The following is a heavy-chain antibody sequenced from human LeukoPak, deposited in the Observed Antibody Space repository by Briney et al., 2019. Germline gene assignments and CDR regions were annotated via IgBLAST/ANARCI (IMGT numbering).Heavy chain of an antibody. CDR3: ARIGITMVRGVTKKANPYNWFDP. D-gene: IGHD3-10*01. Sequence: GGSLRLSCAASGFTFSSYWMSWVRQAPGKGLEWVANIKQDGSEKYYVDSVKGRFTISRDNAKNSPYLQMNSLRAEDTAVYYCARIGITMVRGVTKKANPYNWFDPWGQGTLVTVSS. J-gene: IGHJ5*02. CDR1: GFTFSSYW. CDR2: IKQDGSEK. V-gene: IGHV3-7*01.